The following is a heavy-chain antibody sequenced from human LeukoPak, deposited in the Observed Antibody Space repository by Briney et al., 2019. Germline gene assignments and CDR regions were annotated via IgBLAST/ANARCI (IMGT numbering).Heavy chain of an antibody. V-gene: IGHV4-59*01. D-gene: IGHD3-22*01. CDR2: IYYSGST. CDR1: GGSISSYY. J-gene: IGHJ4*02. Sequence: SETLSLTCTVSGGSISSYYWSWIRQPPGKGLEWIGYIYYSGSTNYNPSLKSRVTISVDTSKNQFSLKLSSVTAADTAVYYCARDSDSSGPGTFDYWGQGTLVTVSS. CDR3: ARDSDSSGPGTFDY.